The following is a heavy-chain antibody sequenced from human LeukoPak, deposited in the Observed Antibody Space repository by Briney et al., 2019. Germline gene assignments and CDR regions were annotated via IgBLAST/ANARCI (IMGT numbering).Heavy chain of an antibody. D-gene: IGHD5-12*01. J-gene: IGHJ2*01. CDR2: ISSSSGYI. V-gene: IGHV3-21*01. Sequence: TGGSLRLSCAASGFTFSSYSMHWVRQAPGKGLEWVSSISSSSGYIYYADSVKGRFTVSRDNAKNSLYLQMNSLRAEDTAVYYCVRPSIVATIDYWYFDLWGRGTLVTVSS. CDR1: GFTFSSYS. CDR3: VRPSIVATIDYWYFDL.